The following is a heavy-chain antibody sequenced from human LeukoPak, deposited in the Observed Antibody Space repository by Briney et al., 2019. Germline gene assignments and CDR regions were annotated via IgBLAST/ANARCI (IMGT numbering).Heavy chain of an antibody. CDR1: GFSFTTHS. V-gene: IGHV3-48*01. D-gene: IGHD3-10*01. J-gene: IGHJ3*02. CDR3: VRELLWFGGPGAFDI. Sequence: GGSLRLSCAASGFSFTTHSMNWVRQAPGKGLEWVSFISVTSSFISYPDSLKGRFTISRDNGGNSLYLQMNSMRAKDTAVYYCVRELLWFGGPGAFDIWGQGAMVTVSS. CDR2: ISVTSSFI.